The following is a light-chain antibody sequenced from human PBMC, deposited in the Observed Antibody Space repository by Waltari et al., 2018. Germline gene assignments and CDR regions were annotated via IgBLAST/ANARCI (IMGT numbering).Light chain of an antibody. CDR1: SSDVGGYNY. CDR3: CSYVGRYIWV. V-gene: IGLV2-11*01. CDR2: DVS. J-gene: IGLJ3*02. Sequence: QSALTQPRSVSGSPGQSVTISCTGTSSDVGGYNYVSWYQQHPGKVPKLMIYDVSTRSSGVPDRVSCSKSGNTASLTISGLQTEDEADYYCCSYVGRYIWVFGGGTKLTVL.